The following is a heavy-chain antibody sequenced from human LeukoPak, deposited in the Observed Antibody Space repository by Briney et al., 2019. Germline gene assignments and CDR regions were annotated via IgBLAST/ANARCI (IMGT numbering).Heavy chain of an antibody. J-gene: IGHJ4*02. CDR2: IHPEGNEK. CDR1: GFTFSKFW. Sequence: GGSLRLSCAVSGFTFSKFWMSRVRQAPGRGLEWVANIHPEGNEKYHVGSVKGRFTISRDNAKNSLFLQMNGLRVEDTAIYYCARGDDFSGDHWGQGTLVTVSS. D-gene: IGHD1-1*01. V-gene: IGHV3-7*04. CDR3: ARGDDFSGDH.